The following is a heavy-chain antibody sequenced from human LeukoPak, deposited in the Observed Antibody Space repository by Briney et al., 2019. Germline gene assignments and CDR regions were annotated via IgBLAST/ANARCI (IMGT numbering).Heavy chain of an antibody. J-gene: IGHJ1*01. CDR2: INPNSGGS. Sequence: ASVNVSCKASGYTFTGYYMHWVRQAPGQGLEWMGWINPNSGGSNYAQKFQGRVTMTRDTSISTAYMELSRLRSDDTAVYYCARSRAYYYDSSGYSEYFQHWGQGTLVTVSS. V-gene: IGHV1-2*02. CDR3: ARSRAYYYDSSGYSEYFQH. D-gene: IGHD3-22*01. CDR1: GYTFTGYY.